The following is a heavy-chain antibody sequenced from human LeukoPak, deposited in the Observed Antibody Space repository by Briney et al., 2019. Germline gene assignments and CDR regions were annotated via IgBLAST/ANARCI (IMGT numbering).Heavy chain of an antibody. V-gene: IGHV3-53*01. CDR3: ARKDLHRGVDY. J-gene: IGHJ4*02. D-gene: IGHD3-10*01. CDR2: VYSGGST. Sequence: SDISYYWGWIRQPPGKGLEWVSVVYSGGSTYYADSVKGRFTISRDNSKNTVYLQMNSLRAEDTAVYYCARKDLHRGVDYWGQGTLVTVSS. CDR1: SDISYY.